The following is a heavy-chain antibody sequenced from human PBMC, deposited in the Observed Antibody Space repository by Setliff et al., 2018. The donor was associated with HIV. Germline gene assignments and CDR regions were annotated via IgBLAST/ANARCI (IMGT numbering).Heavy chain of an antibody. CDR1: GGAFISHT. Sequence: GASVKVSCKASGGAFISHTFTWVRQAPGQGLEWMGRIIPILGIPNYAQNFQGRLTISADKSTRTAYLELSSLRSDDTAMYYCVRGVQSPPHYSYYYMDVWGEGTMVTVSS. D-gene: IGHD3-3*01. J-gene: IGHJ6*03. V-gene: IGHV1-69*02. CDR2: IIPILGIP. CDR3: VRGVQSPPHYSYYYMDV.